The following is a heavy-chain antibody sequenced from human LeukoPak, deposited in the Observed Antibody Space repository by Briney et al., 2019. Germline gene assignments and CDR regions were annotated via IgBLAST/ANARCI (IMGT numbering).Heavy chain of an antibody. CDR2: IYSSART. Sequence: PSETLSLTCTVSGGSISTTSYWCVIRQPTGKGREWICSIYSSARTYYNPSLKSRVTISVDTSKNQFSLELSSVTAADTAEYFCAIHVMSSGWHFDYWGQGTLVTVSS. CDR3: AIHVMSSGWHFDY. J-gene: IGHJ4*02. CDR1: GGSISTTSY. V-gene: IGHV4-39*01. D-gene: IGHD6-19*01.